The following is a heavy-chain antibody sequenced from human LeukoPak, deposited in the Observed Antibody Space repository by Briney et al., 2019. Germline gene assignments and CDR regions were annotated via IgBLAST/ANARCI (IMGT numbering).Heavy chain of an antibody. CDR3: AREGDVFDI. Sequence: SETLSLTCTVSGGSISSYYWSWIRQPPGKGLEWIGYIYYSGSTNYNPSLKSRVTISVDTSKNQFSLKLSSVTAADTAVYFCAREGDVFDIWGQGTMVTVSS. CDR2: IYYSGST. V-gene: IGHV4-59*01. J-gene: IGHJ3*02. CDR1: GGSISSYY.